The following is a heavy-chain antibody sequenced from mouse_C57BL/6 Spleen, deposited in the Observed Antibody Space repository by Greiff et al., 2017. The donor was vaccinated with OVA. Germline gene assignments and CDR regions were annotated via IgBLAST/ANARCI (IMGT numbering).Heavy chain of an antibody. D-gene: IGHD1-1*01. J-gene: IGHJ4*01. Sequence: EVKVEESGGGLVKPGGSLKLSCAASGFTFSDYGMHWVRQAPEKGLEWVAYISSGSSTIYYADTVKGRFTISRDNAKNTLFLQMTSLRSEDTAMYYCATYYGSSYDYAMDYWGQGTSVTVSS. V-gene: IGHV5-17*01. CDR1: GFTFSDYG. CDR2: ISSGSSTI. CDR3: ATYYGSSYDYAMDY.